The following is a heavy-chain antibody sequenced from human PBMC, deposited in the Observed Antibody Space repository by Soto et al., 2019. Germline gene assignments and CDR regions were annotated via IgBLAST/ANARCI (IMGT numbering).Heavy chain of an antibody. CDR3: ASAGGYCSSTSCSDVVY. CDR2: IDVDSGST. CDR1: GFTFPSSA. J-gene: IGHJ4*02. D-gene: IGHD2-2*01. V-gene: IGHV1-58*01. Sequence: ASVKVSCKASGFTFPSSAVQWVRQARGQRLEWMGWIDVDSGSTNSAQKFQEWVTMTRDTSISTAYMELSRLRSDDTAVYYCASAGGYCSSTSCSDVVYWGQGTLVTVSS.